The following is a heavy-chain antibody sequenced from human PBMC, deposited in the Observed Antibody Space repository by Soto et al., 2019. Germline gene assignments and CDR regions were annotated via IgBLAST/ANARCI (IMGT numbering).Heavy chain of an antibody. J-gene: IGHJ5*02. Sequence: ASVKVSCKASGGTFSSYAISWVRQAPGQGLEWMGGIIPIFGTANYAQKFQGRVTITADESTSTAYMELRSLRPDDTAVYYCARAKVLITPNWFDPWGQGTLVTVSS. CDR3: ARAKVLITPNWFDP. CDR2: IIPIFGTA. CDR1: GGTFSSYA. V-gene: IGHV1-69*13. D-gene: IGHD3-22*01.